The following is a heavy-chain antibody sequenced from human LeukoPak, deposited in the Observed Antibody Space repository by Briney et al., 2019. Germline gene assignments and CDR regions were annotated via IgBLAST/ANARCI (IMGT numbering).Heavy chain of an antibody. J-gene: IGHJ6*03. D-gene: IGHD3-16*01. Sequence: PGGSLRLSCAASGFTFSSYGMHWVRQAPGEGLEWVANIKQGGTEKDYVDSVKGRFTISRDNAKNLLYLQMNSLRAEDTAVYFCARVRGDYYMDVWGKGTTVTVSS. CDR2: IKQGGTEK. V-gene: IGHV3-7*01. CDR1: GFTFSSYG. CDR3: ARVRGDYYMDV.